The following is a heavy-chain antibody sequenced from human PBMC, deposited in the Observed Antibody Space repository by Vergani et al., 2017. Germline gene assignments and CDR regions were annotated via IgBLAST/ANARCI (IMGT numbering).Heavy chain of an antibody. CDR1: GGTFSSYA. D-gene: IGHD6-19*01. CDR3: AEEPSRPGYSSGWRHNNWFDP. V-gene: IGHV1-69*01. J-gene: IGHJ5*02. CDR2: IIPIFGTA. Sequence: QVQLVQSGAEVKKPGSSVKVSCKASGGTFSSYAISWVRQAPGQGLEWMGGIIPIFGTANYAQTFQGRVTITADESTSTAYMELSSLRSEDTAVYYCAEEPSRPGYSSGWRHNNWFDPWGQGTLVTVSS.